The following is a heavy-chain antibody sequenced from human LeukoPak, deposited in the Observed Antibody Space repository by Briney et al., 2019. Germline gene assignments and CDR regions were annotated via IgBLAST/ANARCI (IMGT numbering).Heavy chain of an antibody. J-gene: IGHJ4*02. Sequence: PGRSLRLSCAASGFTFDDYAMHWVRQAPGKGLEWVSGISWNSGSIGYADSVKGRFTISRDNAKNSLYLQMNSLRAEDTALYYCAKGGYCRDLGCIYFDYWGQGTLVTVSS. CDR1: GFTFDDYA. V-gene: IGHV3-9*01. CDR2: ISWNSGSI. D-gene: IGHD1-26*01. CDR3: AKGGYCRDLGCIYFDY.